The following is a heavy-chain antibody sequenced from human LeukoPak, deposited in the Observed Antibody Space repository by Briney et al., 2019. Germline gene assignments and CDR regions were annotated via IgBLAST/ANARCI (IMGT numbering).Heavy chain of an antibody. CDR1: GGTFSNYA. Sequence: SVKVSCRASGGTFSNYAITWVRQAPGQGLEWMGGIIPIFGTANYAQKFQGRVTITTDESTRIVYMEVSSLKSEDTAAYYCAISSTGWYTYDQWGQGTLVTVSS. J-gene: IGHJ4*02. CDR3: AISSTGWYTYDQ. V-gene: IGHV1-69*05. D-gene: IGHD6-19*01. CDR2: IIPIFGTA.